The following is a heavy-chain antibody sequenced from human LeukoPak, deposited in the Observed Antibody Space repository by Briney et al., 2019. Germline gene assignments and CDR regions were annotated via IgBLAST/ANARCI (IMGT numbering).Heavy chain of an antibody. CDR3: AGDGDAYHYGSGRGGGGMDV. Sequence: PSETLSLTCTVSGGSISSYYWSWIRQPAGKGLEWIGRIYSSGNTNYNPSLKSRVTMSVDTSKNQFSLKLSSVTAADTAVYFCAGDGDAYHYGSGRGGGGMDVWGQGTTVTVSS. J-gene: IGHJ6*02. V-gene: IGHV4-4*07. CDR2: IYSSGNT. CDR1: GGSISSYY. D-gene: IGHD3-10*01.